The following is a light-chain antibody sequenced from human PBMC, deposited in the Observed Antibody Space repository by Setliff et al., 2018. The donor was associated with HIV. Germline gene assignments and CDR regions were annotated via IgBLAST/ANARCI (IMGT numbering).Light chain of an antibody. V-gene: IGLV2-14*02. CDR2: LGS. CDR1: SNDVGGYNL. J-gene: IGLJ3*02. CDR3: SSYTSSNSWV. Sequence: QFVLAQPASVSGSPGQSITISCTGTSNDVGGYNLVSWYQHYPDKAPNLIIYLGSQRPSGVSNRFSASKSGNTASLIISGLQAEDEGDYYCSSYTSSNSWVFGGGTKVTVL.